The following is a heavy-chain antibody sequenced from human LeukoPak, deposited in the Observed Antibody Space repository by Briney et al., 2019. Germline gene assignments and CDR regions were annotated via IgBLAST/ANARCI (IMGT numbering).Heavy chain of an antibody. J-gene: IGHJ4*02. D-gene: IGHD1-26*01. CDR3: ARAGSGSYYFDH. V-gene: IGHV3-13*04. CDR1: GLTFSSYD. Sequence: PGWSLRLSCAASGLTFSSYDMHWVRQTTGNGLEWVSVIGSAGDIYYSGSVKGRFIISRENAKNSLYLQMNTLRVGDTAVYYCARAGSGSYYFDHWGQGTLVTVSS. CDR2: IGSAGDI.